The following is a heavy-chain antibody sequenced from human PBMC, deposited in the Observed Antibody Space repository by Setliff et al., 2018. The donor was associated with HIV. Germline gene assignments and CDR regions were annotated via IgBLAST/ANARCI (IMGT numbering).Heavy chain of an antibody. V-gene: IGHV1-46*01. CDR2: INPSGGGT. Sequence: ASVKVSCKASGYTFTAYYMHWVRQAPGQGLEWMGIINPSGGGTNFAQKFQGRVTMTRDTSTSTVYMELNSLRSEDTAVYYCARVHDGTTTGAFDIWGQGTRVTVSS. CDR3: ARVHDGTTTGAFDI. CDR1: GYTFTAYY. J-gene: IGHJ3*02. D-gene: IGHD3-22*01.